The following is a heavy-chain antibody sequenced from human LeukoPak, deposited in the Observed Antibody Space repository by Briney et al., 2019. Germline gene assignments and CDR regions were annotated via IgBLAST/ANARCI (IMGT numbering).Heavy chain of an antibody. J-gene: IGHJ4*02. CDR1: GYSISSGYY. V-gene: IGHV4-38-2*01. CDR2: SYHSGST. Sequence: SETLSLTCAVSGYSISSGYYWGWLRQPPGKGLEWIGSSYHSGSTYYNPSLKSRVTISVDTSKNQFSLKLNSVTAADTAVYYWAKSVGYCSGGSCDEGYWGQGTLVTVSS. CDR3: AKSVGYCSGGSCDEGY. D-gene: IGHD2-15*01.